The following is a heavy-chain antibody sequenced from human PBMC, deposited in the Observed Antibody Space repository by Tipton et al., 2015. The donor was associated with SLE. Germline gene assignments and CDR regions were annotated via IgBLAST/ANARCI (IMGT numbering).Heavy chain of an antibody. V-gene: IGHV4-39*07. CDR2: IYYSGST. D-gene: IGHD6-13*01. CDR3: ARGIADYMDV. Sequence: TLSLTCTVSGGSISSSSYYWGWIRQPPGKGLEWIGSIYYSGSTYYNPSLKSRVTISVDTSKNQFSLKLSSVTAADTAVYYCARGIADYMDVWGKGTTVTVSS. CDR1: GGSISSSSYY. J-gene: IGHJ6*03.